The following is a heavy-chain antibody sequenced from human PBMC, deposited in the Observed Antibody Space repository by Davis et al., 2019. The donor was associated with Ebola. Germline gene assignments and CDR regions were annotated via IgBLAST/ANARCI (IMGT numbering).Heavy chain of an antibody. CDR1: GGTFSSYA. CDR2: IIPIFGTA. V-gene: IGHV1-69*13. Sequence: SVKVSCKASGGTFSSYAISWVRQAPGQGLEWMGGIIPIFGTANYAQKFQGRVTITADESTSTAYMELSSLRSEDTAVYYCARDLGCSSTSCYTSFDYWGQGTLVIVSS. J-gene: IGHJ4*02. CDR3: ARDLGCSSTSCYTSFDY. D-gene: IGHD2-2*02.